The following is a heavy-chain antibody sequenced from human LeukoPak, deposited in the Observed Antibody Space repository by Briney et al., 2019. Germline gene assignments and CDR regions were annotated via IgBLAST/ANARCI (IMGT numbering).Heavy chain of an antibody. Sequence: GGSLRLSCAASGFTFNNYAMSWVRQAPGKGLEWVSVISAGGNTYYADSVKGRFTISRDNSKNTLYLQMNSLRGEDTAVYYCAKEDLRGYNYGYGGPLDHWGQGTLVTVSS. V-gene: IGHV3-23*01. J-gene: IGHJ4*02. CDR1: GFTFNNYA. CDR2: ISAGGNT. D-gene: IGHD5-18*01. CDR3: AKEDLRGYNYGYGGPLDH.